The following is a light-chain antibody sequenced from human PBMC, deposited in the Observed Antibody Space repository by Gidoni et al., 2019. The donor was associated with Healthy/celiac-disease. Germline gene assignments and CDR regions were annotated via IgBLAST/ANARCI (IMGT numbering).Light chain of an antibody. CDR2: EVS. CDR1: SSDVSGYNY. Sequence: QSALTQPASVSGSPGQSIPISCTGTSSDVSGYNYVSWYQQPPGKAPKLMIYEVSNRPSGVSNRFSGSKSGNTASLTISGLQAEDEADYYCSSYTSSSTWVFGGGTKLTVL. J-gene: IGLJ3*02. CDR3: SSYTSSSTWV. V-gene: IGLV2-14*01.